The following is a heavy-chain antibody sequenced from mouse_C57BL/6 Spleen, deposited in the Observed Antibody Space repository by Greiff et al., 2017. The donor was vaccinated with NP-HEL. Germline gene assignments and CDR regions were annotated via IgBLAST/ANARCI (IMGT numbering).Heavy chain of an antibody. CDR1: GFNIKDDY. V-gene: IGHV14-4*01. Sequence: EVQLQQSGAELVRPGASVKLSCTASGFNIKDDYMHWVKQRPEQGLEWIGWIDPENGDTEYASKFQGKATITADTSSNQAYLQLSSLTSEDTAVYYCTTDYYGSSPYYYAMDYWGQGTSVTVSS. CDR3: TTDYYGSSPYYYAMDY. CDR2: IDPENGDT. D-gene: IGHD1-1*01. J-gene: IGHJ4*01.